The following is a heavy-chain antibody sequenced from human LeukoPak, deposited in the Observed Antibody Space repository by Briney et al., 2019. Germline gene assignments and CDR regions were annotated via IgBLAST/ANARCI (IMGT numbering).Heavy chain of an antibody. D-gene: IGHD5-24*01. Sequence: GESLKISFKGSGYRFTSYWIGWVRRMPGKGVEWMGVIYPGDSDTRYSPSFQGQVTISADKSISTAYLQWSSLKASDTAMYYCARSRAYYMDVWGKGTTVTVSS. V-gene: IGHV5-51*01. CDR2: IYPGDSDT. J-gene: IGHJ6*03. CDR1: GYRFTSYW. CDR3: ARSRAYYMDV.